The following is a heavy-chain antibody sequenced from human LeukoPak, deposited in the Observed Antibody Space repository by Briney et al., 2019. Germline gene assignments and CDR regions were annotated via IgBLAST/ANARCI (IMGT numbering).Heavy chain of an antibody. J-gene: IGHJ4*02. V-gene: IGHV3-48*01. Sequence: GGSLRLSFAAPGFTFTNFCMGWGRPGPGKGLECVSYISSSTIYYADSVKGRFTISKDNAKNSLYLQMNSLRTEDTAVYYCTRRFDYWGQGTLVTVSS. CDR3: TRRFDY. CDR2: ISSSTI. CDR1: GFTFTNFC.